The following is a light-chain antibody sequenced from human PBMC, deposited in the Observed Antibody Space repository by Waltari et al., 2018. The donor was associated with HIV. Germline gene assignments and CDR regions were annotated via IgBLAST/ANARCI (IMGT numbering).Light chain of an antibody. J-gene: IGLJ2*01. Sequence: QSALTQPASVSVSPGQSITISCTGTSSDVGGYNYVSWYQQHPGKAPKLMIYEVSNRPSGVPNRFSGSKSGNTASLTISGLQAEDEADYYCSSYTGSSAHVVFGGGTKLTVL. CDR2: EVS. V-gene: IGLV2-14*01. CDR1: SSDVGGYNY. CDR3: SSYTGSSAHVV.